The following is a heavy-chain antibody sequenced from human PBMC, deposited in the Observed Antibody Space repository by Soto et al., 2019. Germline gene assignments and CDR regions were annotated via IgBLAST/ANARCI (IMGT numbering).Heavy chain of an antibody. CDR3: ARAPTFVPAAAIPYYYYYYGMDV. V-gene: IGHV3-33*01. D-gene: IGHD2-2*01. J-gene: IGHJ6*02. CDR2: IWYDGSNK. CDR1: GFTFSSYG. Sequence: QVQLVESGGGVVQPGRSLRLSCAASGFTFSSYGMHWVRQAPGKGLEWVAGIWYDGSNKYYADSVKGRFTISRDNSKNTLYLQMNSLRAEDTAVYYCARAPTFVPAAAIPYYYYYYGMDVWGQGTTVTVSS.